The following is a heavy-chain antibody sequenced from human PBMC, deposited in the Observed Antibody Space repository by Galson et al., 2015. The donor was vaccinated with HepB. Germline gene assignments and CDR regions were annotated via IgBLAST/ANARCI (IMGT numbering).Heavy chain of an antibody. V-gene: IGHV3-33*01. D-gene: IGHD1-26*01. J-gene: IGHJ4*02. CDR2: IWYDGTGK. CDR3: AREKIVGAYVGKDY. Sequence: SLRLSCAASGFTFRSYAMHWVRQAPGKGLEWVAVIWYDGTGKYYADSVKGRFTISRDNSKNTLYLQMNSLRVEDTAVYYCAREKIVGAYVGKDYWGQGTLVTVSS. CDR1: GFTFRSYA.